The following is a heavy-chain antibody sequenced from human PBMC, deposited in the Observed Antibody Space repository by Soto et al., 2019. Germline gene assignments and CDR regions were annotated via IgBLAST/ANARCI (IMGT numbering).Heavy chain of an antibody. D-gene: IGHD2-15*01. Sequence: SETLSLTCAVYGGSFSGYYWSWIRQPPGKGLEWIGEINHSGSTNYNPSLKSRVTISVDTSKNQFSLKLSSVTAADTAVYYCARGRVATIGTRRYCSGGSCYSEASNYYYYYYGMDVWGQGTTVTVSS. CDR1: GGSFSGYY. CDR3: ARGRVATIGTRRYCSGGSCYSEASNYYYYYYGMDV. V-gene: IGHV4-34*01. J-gene: IGHJ6*02. CDR2: INHSGST.